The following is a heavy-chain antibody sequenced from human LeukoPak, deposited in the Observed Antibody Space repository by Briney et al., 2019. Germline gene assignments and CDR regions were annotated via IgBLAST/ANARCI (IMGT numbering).Heavy chain of an antibody. CDR3: AKASDYGGNEFDY. V-gene: IGHV3-9*01. J-gene: IGHJ4*02. CDR2: ITWNSAYK. D-gene: IGHD4-23*01. CDR1: GFTFEHYG. Sequence: GRSLRLSCAASGFTFEHYGMHWVRQVPGKGLEWVAYITWNSAYKGYADSVKGRFAISRDNAKNSLHLQMYSLTAADTAFYYCAKASDYGGNEFDYWGQGTLVTVSS.